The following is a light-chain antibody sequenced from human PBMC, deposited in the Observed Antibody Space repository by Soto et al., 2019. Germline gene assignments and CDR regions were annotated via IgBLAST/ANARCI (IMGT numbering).Light chain of an antibody. Sequence: QSVLTQPPSASGSPGQSVTISCTGTSSDVGAYNYVSWYQQLPGKAPKLIIYEVSKRPSGVPDRFSGSKSGNTASLTVSCFQAEDEADYYCTSYAGTYSFFYVFGTGTKVTVL. CDR3: TSYAGTYSFFYV. V-gene: IGLV2-8*01. CDR1: SSDVGAYNY. CDR2: EVS. J-gene: IGLJ1*01.